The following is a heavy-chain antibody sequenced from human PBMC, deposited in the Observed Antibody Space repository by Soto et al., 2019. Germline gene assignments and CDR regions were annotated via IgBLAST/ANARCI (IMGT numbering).Heavy chain of an antibody. D-gene: IGHD3-10*01. V-gene: IGHV4-34*01. CDR2: INHSGST. Sequence: SETLSLTCAVYGGSFSGYYWSWIRQPPGKGLEWIGEINHSGSTNYNPSLKSRVTISVDTSKNQFSLKLSSVTAADTAVYYCARGRVITYVPALDYWGQGTLVTVSS. CDR3: ARGRVITYVPALDY. CDR1: GGSFSGYY. J-gene: IGHJ4*02.